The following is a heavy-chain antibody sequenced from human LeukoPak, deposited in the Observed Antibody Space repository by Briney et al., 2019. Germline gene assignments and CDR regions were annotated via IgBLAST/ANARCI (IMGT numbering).Heavy chain of an antibody. V-gene: IGHV3-53*01. CDR1: GFTVSSNY. Sequence: GGSLRLSCAASGFTVSSNYMSWVRQAPGKGLEWVPVIYSGGSTYYADSVKGRFTISRDNSKNTLYLQMNSLRAEDTAVYYCARARKYSGWDVYYFDYWGQGTLVTVSS. CDR3: ARARKYSGWDVYYFDY. J-gene: IGHJ4*02. CDR2: IYSGGST. D-gene: IGHD6-19*01.